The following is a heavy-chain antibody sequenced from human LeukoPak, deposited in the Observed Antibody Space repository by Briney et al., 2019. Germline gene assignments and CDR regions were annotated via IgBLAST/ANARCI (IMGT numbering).Heavy chain of an antibody. J-gene: IGHJ4*02. CDR2: IYYGGST. CDR1: GGSVSSGSYY. V-gene: IGHV4-61*01. D-gene: IGHD1-1*01. CDR3: ARGTVSPLSFDY. Sequence: KASETLSLTCTVSGGSVSSGSYYWSWIRQPLGKGLEWIGYIYYGGSTNYNPSLKSRVTISVDTSKNQFSLKLSSVTAADTAVYYCARGTVSPLSFDYWGQGTLVTVSS.